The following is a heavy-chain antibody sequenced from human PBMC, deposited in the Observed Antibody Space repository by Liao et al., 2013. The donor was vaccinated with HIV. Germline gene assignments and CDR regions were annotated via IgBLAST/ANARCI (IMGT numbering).Heavy chain of an antibody. Sequence: QLQLQESGPGLVKPSETLSLTCTVSGGSISSSSYYWSWIRQPPGRGLEWIGYIYYNGNTNYNPSLRGRVTISVDTFKNQFSLNLKSVTAADTAVYYCARDGPHGYSSTWYLGAAYFQYWGQGNLVTVSS. CDR1: GGSISSSSYY. CDR3: ARDGPHGYSSTWYLGAAYFQY. D-gene: IGHD6-13*01. V-gene: IGHV4-61*01. J-gene: IGHJ1*01. CDR2: IYYNGNT.